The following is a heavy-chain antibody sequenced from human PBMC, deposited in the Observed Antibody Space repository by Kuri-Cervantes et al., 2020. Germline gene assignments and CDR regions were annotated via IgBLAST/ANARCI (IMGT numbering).Heavy chain of an antibody. CDR1: GFTFSSYW. V-gene: IGHV3-74*01. CDR3: ARDRFDFFGGYPHPYYMDV. Sequence: GESLKISCAASGFTFSSYWMHWVRQAPGKGLVWVSRINSDGSSTSYADSVKGRFTISRDNAKNTLYLQMNNLRTEDTAIYYCARDRFDFFGGYPHPYYMDVWGKGTMVTVSS. J-gene: IGHJ6*03. CDR2: INSDGSST. D-gene: IGHD3-3*01.